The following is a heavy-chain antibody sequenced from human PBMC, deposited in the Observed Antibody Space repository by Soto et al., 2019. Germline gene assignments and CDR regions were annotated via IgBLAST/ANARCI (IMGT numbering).Heavy chain of an antibody. CDR3: ARVRRLATLWFGEQVRGFDY. CDR2: IYYSGST. D-gene: IGHD3-10*01. CDR1: GGSISSYY. J-gene: IGHJ4*02. Sequence: PSETLSLTCTVSGGSISSYYWSWIRQPPGKGLEWIGYIYYSGSTNYNPSLKSRVTISVDTSKNQFSLKLSSVTAADTAVYYCARVRRLATLWFGEQVRGFDYWGQGNLVTVSS. V-gene: IGHV4-59*01.